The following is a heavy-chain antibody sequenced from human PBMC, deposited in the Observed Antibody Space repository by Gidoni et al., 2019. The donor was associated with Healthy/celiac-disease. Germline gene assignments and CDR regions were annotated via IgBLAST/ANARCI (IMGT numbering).Heavy chain of an antibody. CDR2: FDPEDGET. Sequence: QVQLVQSGAEVKKPGASVKVSCKVSGYTLTELSMHWVRQAPGKGLEWMGRFDPEDGETIYAQNFQGRVTMTEDTSTDTAYMELRSLRSEDTAVYYCATFSSKNWNDEGNWDYWGQGTPVTVSS. CDR1: GYTLTELS. CDR3: ATFSSKNWNDEGNWDY. V-gene: IGHV1-24*01. J-gene: IGHJ4*02. D-gene: IGHD1-1*01.